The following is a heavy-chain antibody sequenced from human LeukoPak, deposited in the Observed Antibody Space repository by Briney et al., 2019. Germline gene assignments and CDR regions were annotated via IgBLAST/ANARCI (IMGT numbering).Heavy chain of an antibody. CDR3: VREVGAPGSFQH. CDR2: INGDGRII. CDR1: AFTFRSNW. J-gene: IGHJ1*01. D-gene: IGHD1-26*01. Sequence: GGSLRLSCAASAFTFRSNWMHWVRQAPGKGLVWISRINGDGRIIEHAESVKGRFTISRNNADNTLHLQMNSLRAEDTAVYHCVREVGAPGSFQHWGQGAPVTVSS. V-gene: IGHV3-74*03.